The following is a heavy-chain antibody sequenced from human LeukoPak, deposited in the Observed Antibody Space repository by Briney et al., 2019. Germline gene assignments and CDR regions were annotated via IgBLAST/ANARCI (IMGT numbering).Heavy chain of an antibody. CDR2: IYSRGNA. J-gene: IGHJ6*03. Sequence: RPSETLSLTCTVSGGSFSSYHWSWIRHSPGKALECLGYIYSRGNANYNPSLRSRVYISLSPSKNQFSLMLNAVTAADTAVYYCARSLPYSYDYMDVWGKGTTVIVSS. V-gene: IGHV4-4*08. CDR1: GGSFSSYH. CDR3: ARSLPYSYDYMDV.